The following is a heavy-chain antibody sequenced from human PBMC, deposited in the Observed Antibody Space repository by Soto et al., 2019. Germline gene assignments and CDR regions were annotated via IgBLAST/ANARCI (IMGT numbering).Heavy chain of an antibody. Sequence: QVQLGQSGAEMKKPGASVKLSCKTSGINYNTYAIHWVRQAPGQGLEWMGWINAGNGDTRYSQNFQGRVTLTRDTSASTVYMALDSLKSEDKGVYYCARAISGYVTWGQGTLVTVSS. D-gene: IGHD5-12*01. CDR1: GINYNTYA. CDR2: INAGNGDT. CDR3: ARAISGYVT. J-gene: IGHJ4*02. V-gene: IGHV1-3*01.